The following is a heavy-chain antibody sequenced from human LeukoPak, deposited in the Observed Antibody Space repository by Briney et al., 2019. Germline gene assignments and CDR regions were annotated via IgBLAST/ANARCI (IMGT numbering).Heavy chain of an antibody. V-gene: IGHV3-23*01. D-gene: IGHD3-3*01. J-gene: IGHJ4*02. CDR3: AKDGAPSYYDFWSGYDY. CDR1: GFTFSSYA. CDR2: ISGSGGST. Sequence: GGSLRLSCAASGFTFSSYAMSWVRQAPGKGLEWVSAISGSGGSTYYADSVKSRFTISRDNSKNTLYLQMNSLRAEDTAVYCCAKDGAPSYYDFWSGYDYWGQGTLVTVSS.